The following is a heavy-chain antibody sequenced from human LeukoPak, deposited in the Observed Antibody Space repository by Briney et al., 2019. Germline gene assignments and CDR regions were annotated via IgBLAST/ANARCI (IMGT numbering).Heavy chain of an antibody. CDR2: IYTSGST. V-gene: IGHV4-4*07. CDR1: GASISSYC. CDR3: ARDGVENSSWYPLDS. D-gene: IGHD6-13*01. Sequence: IPSETLSLTCTVSGASISSYCWSWVRQPAGEGLEWIGRIYTSGSTNYKPSLKSRVTMSVDTSKNQFSLKLTSVTAADTAVYYCARDGVENSSWYPLDSWGPGTLVTVSS. J-gene: IGHJ4*02.